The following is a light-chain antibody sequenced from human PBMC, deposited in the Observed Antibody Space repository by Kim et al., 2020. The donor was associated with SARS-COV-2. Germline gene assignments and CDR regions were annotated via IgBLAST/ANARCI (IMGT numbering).Light chain of an antibody. J-gene: IGLJ2*01. V-gene: IGLV3-1*01. CDR2: QDI. CDR3: QAWDSTSVV. CDR1: KLGNKY. Sequence: SYELTQPPSVSVSPGQSASITCSGDKLGNKYVCWYQQKAGQSPVLVIYQDIKRPSGIPERFSASNSGNTATLTITGTQAMDEADYYCQAWDSTSVVFGGG.